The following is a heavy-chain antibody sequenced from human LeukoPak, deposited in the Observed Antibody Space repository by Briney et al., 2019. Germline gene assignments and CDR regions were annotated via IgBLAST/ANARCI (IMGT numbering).Heavy chain of an antibody. CDR2: IHYSGST. Sequence: SETLSLTCTVSGGSISSYYWSWIRQPPGKGLEWIGSIHYSGSTTYNPSLKGPVTISVDTSKNQFSLKLSSVTAADTAVYYCARRLGSSSTGFDYWGQGTLVTVSS. CDR1: GGSISSYY. J-gene: IGHJ4*02. V-gene: IGHV4-59*08. CDR3: ARRLGSSSTGFDY. D-gene: IGHD2-2*01.